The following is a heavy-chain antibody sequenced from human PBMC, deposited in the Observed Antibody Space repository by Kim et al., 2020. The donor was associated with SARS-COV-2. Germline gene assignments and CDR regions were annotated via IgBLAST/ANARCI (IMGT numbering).Heavy chain of an antibody. CDR1: GGSISSSSYY. J-gene: IGHJ6*02. Sequence: SETLSLTCTVSGGSISSSSYYWGWIRQPPGKGLEWIGSIYYSGSTYYNPSLKSRVTISVDTSKNQFSLKLSSVTAADTAVYYCASGGIQLWLPRLYYYGMDVWGQGTTVTVSS. D-gene: IGHD5-18*01. CDR2: IYYSGST. V-gene: IGHV4-39*01. CDR3: ASGGIQLWLPRLYYYGMDV.